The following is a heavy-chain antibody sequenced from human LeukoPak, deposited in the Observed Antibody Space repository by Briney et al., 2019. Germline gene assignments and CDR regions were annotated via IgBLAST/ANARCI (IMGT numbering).Heavy chain of an antibody. V-gene: IGHV3-23*01. Sequence: QAGGSLRLSCATSGFTFYSYAMSWVRQAPGKGLEWVSAITGSGSSTYYADSVKGRFTISRDNSKNTLYLQMNSLRAEDTTVYYCAKGMGLYYYGSGTWHAFDIWGQGTMVTVSS. D-gene: IGHD3-10*01. J-gene: IGHJ3*02. CDR2: ITGSGSST. CDR3: AKGMGLYYYGSGTWHAFDI. CDR1: GFTFYSYA.